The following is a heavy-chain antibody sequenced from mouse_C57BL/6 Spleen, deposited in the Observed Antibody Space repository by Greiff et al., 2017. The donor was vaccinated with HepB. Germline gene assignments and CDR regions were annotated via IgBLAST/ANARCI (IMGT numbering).Heavy chain of an antibody. Sequence: QVQLQQPGAELVKPGASVKLSCKATGYTFTSYWMQWVKQRPGQGLEWIGDIDPSDSYTNYNQKFKGKATLTVDTYSSTSVMQLSSLTSEDSAVYDCAREIPHYFDYWGQGTTLTVSS. CDR3: AREIPHYFDY. CDR1: GYTFTSYW. CDR2: IDPSDSYT. D-gene: IGHD5-1-1*01. J-gene: IGHJ2*01. V-gene: IGHV1-50*01.